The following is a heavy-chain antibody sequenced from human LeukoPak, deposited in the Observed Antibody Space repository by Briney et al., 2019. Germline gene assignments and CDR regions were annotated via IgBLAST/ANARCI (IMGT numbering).Heavy chain of an antibody. CDR3: ASPIGYSGYDWIFDY. D-gene: IGHD5-12*01. V-gene: IGHV1-3*01. CDR1: GYTFTSYA. J-gene: IGHJ4*02. CDR2: INAGNGNT. Sequence: ASVKVSCKASGYTFTSYAMHWVRQAPGQRLEWMGWINAGNGNTKYSQKFQGRVTITRVTSASTAYMELSSLRSEDTAVYYCASPIGYSGYDWIFDYWGQGTLVTVSS.